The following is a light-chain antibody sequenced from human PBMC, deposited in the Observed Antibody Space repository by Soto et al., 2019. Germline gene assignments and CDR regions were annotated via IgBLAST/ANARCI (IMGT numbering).Light chain of an antibody. J-gene: IGKJ5*01. Sequence: DIQITQSPSTLSASVRDRFTITCRASQSISSWLAWYQQKPGKAPKLLIYDASSLESGVPSRFSGSGSGTEFTLTISSLQPDDFATYYCQQYNSYLYTFGQGTRLEI. CDR1: QSISSW. V-gene: IGKV1-5*01. CDR3: QQYNSYLYT. CDR2: DAS.